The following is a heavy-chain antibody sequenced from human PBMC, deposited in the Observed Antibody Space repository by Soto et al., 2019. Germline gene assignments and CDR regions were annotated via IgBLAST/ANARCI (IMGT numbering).Heavy chain of an antibody. CDR1: GGSISTVT. CDR2: IYSGGNI. D-gene: IGHD7-27*01. CDR3: TKGPSGDKVDS. J-gene: IGHJ4*02. Sequence: QVQLQESGPGLVKPSQTLSLTCTVSGGSISTVTYAWIRQPPDKGLEWIGHIYSGGNIYYNPSLRGRVTISVDTSKNPFSLNLNSVSAADTAVYYCTKGPSGDKVDSWGQGTLVTVSS. V-gene: IGHV4-30-4*01.